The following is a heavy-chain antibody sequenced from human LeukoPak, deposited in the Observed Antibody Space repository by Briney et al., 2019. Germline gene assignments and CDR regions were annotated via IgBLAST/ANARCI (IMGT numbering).Heavy chain of an antibody. J-gene: IGHJ5*02. D-gene: IGHD3-10*01. Sequence: GGSLRLSCAASGFSFSNHGMHWVRQAPGKRLEWEAVIWDDGNNKRYANSVNGRLTISRDNSENTLYLQMNGLTAEDTAMYYCARDSYQDYYGRFDPWGQGTLVIVSS. CDR1: GFSFSNHG. CDR3: ARDSYQDYYGRFDP. V-gene: IGHV3-33*01. CDR2: IWDDGNNK.